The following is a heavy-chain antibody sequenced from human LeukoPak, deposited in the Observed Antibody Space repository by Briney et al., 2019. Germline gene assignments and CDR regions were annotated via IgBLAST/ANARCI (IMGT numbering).Heavy chain of an antibody. V-gene: IGHV4-59*01. CDR1: GGSISSYY. J-gene: IGHJ5*02. D-gene: IGHD4-23*01. CDR3: ARYGGNYMNWFDP. Sequence: KPSETLSLTCTVSGGSISSYYWSWIRQPPGKGLEWIGYIYYSGSTNYNPSLKSRVTISVDTSKNQFSLKLSSVTAADTAVYYCARYGGNYMNWFDPWGQGTLVTVSS. CDR2: IYYSGST.